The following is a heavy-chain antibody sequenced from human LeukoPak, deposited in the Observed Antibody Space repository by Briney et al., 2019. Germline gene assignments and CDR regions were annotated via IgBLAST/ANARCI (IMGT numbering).Heavy chain of an antibody. CDR3: ARDYCSGGSCYPNYYYYYGMDV. CDR1: GGSINTLNW. J-gene: IGHJ6*02. V-gene: IGHV4-4*02. Sequence: PSGTLSLTCAVSGGSINTLNWWSWVRQPPGNGLEWIGEIFHSGTTYYNPSLKSRVTMLVDKSKNQFSLRLTSVTAADTAVYYCARDYCSGGSCYPNYYYYYGMDVWGQGTTVTVSS. D-gene: IGHD2-15*01. CDR2: IFHSGTT.